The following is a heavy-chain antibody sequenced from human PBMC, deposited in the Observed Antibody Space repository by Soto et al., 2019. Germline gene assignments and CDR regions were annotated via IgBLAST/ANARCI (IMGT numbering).Heavy chain of an antibody. CDR2: MNPGSGDT. CDR3: ARMATFGSLNWFDH. V-gene: IGHV1-8*01. Sequence: ASVKVSCKASGYSFTNNDVSWVRQATGQGLEWMGWMNPGSGDTGYAQKFQGRVTMTREISIATAYMELSSLRSDDTAIYYCARMATFGSLNWFDHWGQGNLVTVS. D-gene: IGHD3-16*01. CDR1: GYSFTNND. J-gene: IGHJ5*02.